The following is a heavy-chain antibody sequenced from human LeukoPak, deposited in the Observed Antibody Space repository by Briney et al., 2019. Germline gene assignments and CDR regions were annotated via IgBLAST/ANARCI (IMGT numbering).Heavy chain of an antibody. Sequence: GGSLRLSCAASGFTFSSYAMHWVRQAPGKGPEWVSAISGSGGSTYYADSVKGRFTISRDNSKNTLYLQMNSLRAEDTAVYYCARPPYGSGWYGPFDYWGQGTLVTVSS. D-gene: IGHD6-19*01. CDR3: ARPPYGSGWYGPFDY. V-gene: IGHV3-23*01. J-gene: IGHJ4*02. CDR2: ISGSGGST. CDR1: GFTFSSYA.